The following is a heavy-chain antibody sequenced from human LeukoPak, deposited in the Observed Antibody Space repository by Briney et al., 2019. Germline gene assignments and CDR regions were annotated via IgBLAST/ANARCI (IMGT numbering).Heavy chain of an antibody. D-gene: IGHD3-10*01. CDR3: ARGRMVRGVQNWFDP. Sequence: ASVKVSCKASGYTFTGYYVHWVRQAPGQGLEWMGWINPNSGGTNYAQKFQGRVTMTRDTSISTAYMELSRLRSDDTAVYYCARGRMVRGVQNWFDPWGQGTLVTVSS. CDR2: INPNSGGT. CDR1: GYTFTGYY. J-gene: IGHJ5*02. V-gene: IGHV1-2*02.